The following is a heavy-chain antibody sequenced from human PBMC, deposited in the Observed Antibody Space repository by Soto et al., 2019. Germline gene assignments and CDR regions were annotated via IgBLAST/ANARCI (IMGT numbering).Heavy chain of an antibody. D-gene: IGHD2-2*01. V-gene: IGHV1-18*01. CDR2: ISAYNGNT. Sequence: QVQLVQSGAEVKKPGVSVKVSCKASGYTFTSYGISWVRQAPGQGLEWMGWISAYNGNTNYAQKLQGRVTMTTDTSTSTAYMELRILRSDDTAVYYCARDTEILGYCSSTSCYGDYWGQGTLVTVSS. CDR3: ARDTEILGYCSSTSCYGDY. CDR1: GYTFTSYG. J-gene: IGHJ4*02.